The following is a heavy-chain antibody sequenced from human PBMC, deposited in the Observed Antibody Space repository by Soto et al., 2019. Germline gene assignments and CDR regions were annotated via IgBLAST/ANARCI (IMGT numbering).Heavy chain of an antibody. V-gene: IGHV4-39*01. CDR1: GGSISSSSYY. D-gene: IGHD3-22*01. CDR2: IYYSGST. J-gene: IGHJ4*02. Sequence: PSDTLSLTCTVSGGSISSSSYYWGWIRQHPGKGLEWIGSIYYSGSTYYNPSLKSRVTISVDTSKNQFSLKLSSVTAADTAVYYCARGYYYDSSEPIDYWGQGTPVTVS. CDR3: ARGYYYDSSEPIDY.